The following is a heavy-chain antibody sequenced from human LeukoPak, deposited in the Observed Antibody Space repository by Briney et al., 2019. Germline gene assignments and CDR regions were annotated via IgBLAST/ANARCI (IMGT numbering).Heavy chain of an antibody. D-gene: IGHD3-10*01. CDR2: ISAYNGNT. V-gene: IGHV1-18*01. Sequence: ASVKVSCKASGYTFTSYGISWVRQAPGQGLEWMGWISAYNGNTNYAQKLQGRVTMTTDTSTSTAYMELRSLRSDDTAVYYCARDVLLWFGELVGAFDIWGQGTMVTVSS. J-gene: IGHJ3*02. CDR1: GYTFTSYG. CDR3: ARDVLLWFGELVGAFDI.